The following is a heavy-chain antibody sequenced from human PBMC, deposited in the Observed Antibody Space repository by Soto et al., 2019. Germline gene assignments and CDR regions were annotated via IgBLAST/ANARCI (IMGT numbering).Heavy chain of an antibody. Sequence: QVQLVESGGGVVQPGRSLRLSCAASGFTFSSYGMHWVRQAPGKGLEWVAVIWYDGSNKYYADSVKGRFTISRDNSKNTLYLQMNSLRAEDTAVYYCARDPAGPISGSYYWGWFDPWGQGTLVTVSS. CDR2: IWYDGSNK. V-gene: IGHV3-33*01. J-gene: IGHJ5*02. CDR3: ARDPAGPISGSYYWGWFDP. CDR1: GFTFSSYG. D-gene: IGHD3-10*01.